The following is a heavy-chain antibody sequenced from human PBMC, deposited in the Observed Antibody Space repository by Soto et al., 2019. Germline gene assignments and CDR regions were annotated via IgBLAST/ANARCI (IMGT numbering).Heavy chain of an antibody. D-gene: IGHD2-15*01. CDR2: ISAYNGNT. CDR3: ARDRFGGYCSGGSCGTTKSWDAFDI. Sequence: ASVKVSCKASGYTFTSYGISWVRQAPGQGLEWMGWISAYNGNTNYAQKLQGRVTMTTDTSTSTAYMELRSLRSDDTAVYYCARDRFGGYCSGGSCGTTKSWDAFDIWGQGTMVTVSS. CDR1: GYTFTSYG. V-gene: IGHV1-18*01. J-gene: IGHJ3*02.